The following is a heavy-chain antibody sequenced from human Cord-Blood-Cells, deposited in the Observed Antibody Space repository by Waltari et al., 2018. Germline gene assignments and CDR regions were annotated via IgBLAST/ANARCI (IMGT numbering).Heavy chain of an antibody. Sequence: QVQLVESGGGVVQPGRSLRLSCAASGFTFSSYGMHWVRQAPGKGLEWVAVISYDGSNKYYADSVKGRFTISRDNSKNTLYLQMNSLRAEDTAVYYCAKDQLLYWGQGTLVTVSS. D-gene: IGHD2-2*01. V-gene: IGHV3-30*18. J-gene: IGHJ4*02. CDR2: ISYDGSNK. CDR1: GFTFSSYG. CDR3: AKDQLLY.